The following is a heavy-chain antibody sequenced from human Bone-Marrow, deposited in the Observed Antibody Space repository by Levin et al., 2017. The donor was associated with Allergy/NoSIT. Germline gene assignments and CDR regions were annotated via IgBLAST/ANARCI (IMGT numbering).Heavy chain of an antibody. CDR2: IWYDGSDK. V-gene: IGHV3-33*06. J-gene: IGHJ4*02. CDR3: AKAVAGTGTPHL. Sequence: GGSLRLSCAASGFTFSSYGMHWVRQAPGKGLEWVAVIWYDGSDKYYVDSVKGRFTISRDNSKKTLYLQINSLRAEDTAVYYCAKAVAGTGTPHLWGQGTLVTVSS. CDR1: GFTFSSYG. D-gene: IGHD6-19*01.